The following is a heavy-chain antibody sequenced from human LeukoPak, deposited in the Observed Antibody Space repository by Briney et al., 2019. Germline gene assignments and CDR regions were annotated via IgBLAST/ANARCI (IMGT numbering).Heavy chain of an antibody. CDR1: GGSISSYY. J-gene: IGHJ4*02. CDR3: ARMYYDFWSGYTSAQVFDY. D-gene: IGHD3-3*01. Sequence: SETLSLTCTVSGGSISSYYWSWIRQHPGKGLEWIGYIYYSGSTYYNPSLKSRVTISVDTSKNQFSLKLSSVTAADTAVYYCARMYYDFWSGYTSAQVFDYWGQGTLVTVSS. V-gene: IGHV4-59*08. CDR2: IYYSGST.